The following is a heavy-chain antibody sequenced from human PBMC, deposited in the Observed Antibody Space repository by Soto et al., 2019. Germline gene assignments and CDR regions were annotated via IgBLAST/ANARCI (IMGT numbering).Heavy chain of an antibody. J-gene: IGHJ5*02. CDR1: GYTFTSYA. CDR3: ARDWELLNWWFDP. D-gene: IGHD1-26*01. V-gene: IGHV1-3*01. CDR2: INAGNGNT. Sequence: ASVKVSCKASGYTFTSYAMHWVRQAPGQRLEWMGWINAGNGNTKYSQKFPGSVTITRDKSASTAYMELSSLRSEDTAVYYCARDWELLNWWFDPWGQGTLVTVSS.